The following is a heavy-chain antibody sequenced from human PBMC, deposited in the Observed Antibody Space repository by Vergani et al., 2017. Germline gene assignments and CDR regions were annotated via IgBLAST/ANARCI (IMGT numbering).Heavy chain of an antibody. D-gene: IGHD3-22*01. V-gene: IGHV3-23*04. CDR2: ISGSGGST. Sequence: EVQLVESGGGLVQPGGSLRLSCAASGFTFSSYAMSWVRQAPGKGLEWVSAISGSGGSTYYADSVKGRFTISRDNSKNTLYLQMNSLRAEDTAVYCCAKTRRPGHYYDSSGHYLSSAFDIWGQGAMVTVSS. CDR3: AKTRRPGHYYDSSGHYLSSAFDI. CDR1: GFTFSSYA. J-gene: IGHJ3*02.